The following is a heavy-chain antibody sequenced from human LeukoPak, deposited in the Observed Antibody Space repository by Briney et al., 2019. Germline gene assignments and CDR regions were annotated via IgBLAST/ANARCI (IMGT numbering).Heavy chain of an antibody. J-gene: IGHJ4*02. CDR3: ARDVGNFDY. CDR2: INSDGIST. Sequence: SGRSLRLSCAASGFTFSNYWMHWVRQAPGKGLVWLSRINSDGISTCYADSVKGRFTVSRDNAKKTLYLQMNSLRAEDTAVYYCARDVGNFDYWGQGTLVTVSS. V-gene: IGHV3-74*01. CDR1: GFTFSNYW.